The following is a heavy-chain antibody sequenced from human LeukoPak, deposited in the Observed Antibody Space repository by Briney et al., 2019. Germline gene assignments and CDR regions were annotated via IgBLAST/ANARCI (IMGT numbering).Heavy chain of an antibody. J-gene: IGHJ3*02. CDR3: AKDKTRGWPGAFDI. Sequence: GGSLRLSCAASGFTVSSNYMSWVRQAPGKGLEWVSVIYSGGSTYYADSVKGRFTISRDNSKNTLYLQMNSLRAEDTAVYYCAKDKTRGWPGAFDIWGQGTMVTVSS. CDR2: IYSGGST. CDR1: GFTVSSNY. V-gene: IGHV3-53*05. D-gene: IGHD3-10*01.